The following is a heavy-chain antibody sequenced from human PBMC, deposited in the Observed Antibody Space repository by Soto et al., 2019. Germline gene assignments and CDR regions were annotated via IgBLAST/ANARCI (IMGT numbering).Heavy chain of an antibody. CDR2: IKQDGSEK. Sequence: EVQLVESGGGLVQPGGSLRLSCAASGFTFSSYWMSWVRQAPGKGLEWVANIKQDGSEKYYVDSVKGRFTISRDNAKNSLYLKRNSLRAEDTAVYYCARDTYDYVWGSYRGGYNWFDPWGQGTLVTVSS. V-gene: IGHV3-7*03. CDR1: GFTFSSYW. D-gene: IGHD3-16*02. J-gene: IGHJ5*02. CDR3: ARDTYDYVWGSYRGGYNWFDP.